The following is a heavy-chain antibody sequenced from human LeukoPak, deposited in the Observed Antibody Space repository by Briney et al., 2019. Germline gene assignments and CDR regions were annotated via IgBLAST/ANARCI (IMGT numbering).Heavy chain of an antibody. Sequence: GGSLRLSCAASGFTFSSYAMSWVRQAPGKGLEWVSAISGSGGSTYYADSVRGRFTISRDNSKNTLYLQMNSLRAEDTAVYYCAKAVYYGGNLRYFDYWGQGTLVTVSS. CDR2: ISGSGGST. V-gene: IGHV3-23*01. CDR1: GFTFSSYA. D-gene: IGHD4-23*01. J-gene: IGHJ4*02. CDR3: AKAVYYGGNLRYFDY.